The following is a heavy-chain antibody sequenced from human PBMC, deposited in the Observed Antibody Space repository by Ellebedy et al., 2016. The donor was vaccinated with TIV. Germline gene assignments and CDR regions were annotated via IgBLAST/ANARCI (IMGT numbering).Heavy chain of an antibody. CDR3: ARDEEVGDGYNFAFDI. CDR1: GFTFSSYA. J-gene: IGHJ3*02. CDR2: ISSNGGST. Sequence: GESLKISCAASGFTFSSYAMHWVRQAPGKGLEYVSAISSNGGSTYYANSVKGRFTISRDNSKNTLYLQMGSLRAEDMAVYYCARDEEVGDGYNFAFDIWGQGTMVAVSS. V-gene: IGHV3-64*01. D-gene: IGHD5-24*01.